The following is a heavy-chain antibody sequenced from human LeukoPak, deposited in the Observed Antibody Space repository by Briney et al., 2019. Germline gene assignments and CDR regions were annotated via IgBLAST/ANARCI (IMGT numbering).Heavy chain of an antibody. Sequence: GGSLRLSCAASGFTFSSYWMSLVRQAPGKGLEWVANIKQDGSEKYYVDSVKGRFTISRDNAKNSLYLQMNSLRAEDTAVYYCARLRYSSGWYYFDYWGQGTLVTVSS. CDR3: ARLRYSSGWYYFDY. CDR1: GFTFSSYW. J-gene: IGHJ4*02. V-gene: IGHV3-7*01. D-gene: IGHD6-19*01. CDR2: IKQDGSEK.